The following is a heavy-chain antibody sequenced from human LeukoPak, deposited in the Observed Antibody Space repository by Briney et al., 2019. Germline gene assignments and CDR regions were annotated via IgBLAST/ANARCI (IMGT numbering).Heavy chain of an antibody. V-gene: IGHV4-39*07. Sequence: PSETLSLSCTVSGGSIGSTSYYWGWIRQPPGKGLEWIGSIYYSGSTYYNPSLKSRVTISVDTSKNQFSLKLSSVTAADTAVYYCARAGRYYYDSSGYGYWGQGTLVTVSS. CDR1: GGSIGSTSYY. D-gene: IGHD3-22*01. J-gene: IGHJ4*02. CDR3: ARAGRYYYDSSGYGY. CDR2: IYYSGST.